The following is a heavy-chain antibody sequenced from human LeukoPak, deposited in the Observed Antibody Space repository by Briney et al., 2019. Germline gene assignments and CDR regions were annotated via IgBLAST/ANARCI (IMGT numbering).Heavy chain of an antibody. J-gene: IGHJ4*02. D-gene: IGHD1-26*01. V-gene: IGHV3-53*01. CDR1: GFTVISNY. Sequence: GGSLRLSCAASGFTVISNYMSWVRQAPGKGLEWVSVIYSGGNTYYADSVKGRFTISRDNSKNTLYLQMNSLRAEDTAVYYCAKALYSGSLYYFDYWGQGTLVTVSS. CDR2: IYSGGNT. CDR3: AKALYSGSLYYFDY.